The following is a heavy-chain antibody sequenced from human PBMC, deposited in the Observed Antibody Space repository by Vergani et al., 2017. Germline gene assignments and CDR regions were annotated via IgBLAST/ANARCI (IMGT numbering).Heavy chain of an antibody. Sequence: QVQLVESGGGVVQPGRSLTLSCAASGFTFSSYGMHWVRQAPGKGLEWVAVIWYDGSNKYYADSVKGRFTISRDNSKNTLYLQMNSLRAEDTAVYYCAREXITIFGVVKYYMDVWGKGTTVTVYS. J-gene: IGHJ6*03. D-gene: IGHD3-3*01. V-gene: IGHV3-33*01. CDR1: GFTFSSYG. CDR3: AREXITIFGVVKYYMDV. CDR2: IWYDGSNK.